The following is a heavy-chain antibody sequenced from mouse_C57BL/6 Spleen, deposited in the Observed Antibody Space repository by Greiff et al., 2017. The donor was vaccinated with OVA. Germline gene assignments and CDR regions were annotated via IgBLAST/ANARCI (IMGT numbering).Heavy chain of an antibody. CDR2: IRNKANNHAT. Sequence: EVQRVESGGGLVQPGGSMKLSCAASGFTFSDAWMDWVRQSPEKGLEWVAEIRNKANNHATYYAESVKGRFTISRDDSKSSVYLQMNSLRAEDTGIYYCTREDYYGSSYWYFDVWGTGTTVTVSS. V-gene: IGHV6-6*01. CDR3: TREDYYGSSYWYFDV. CDR1: GFTFSDAW. J-gene: IGHJ1*03. D-gene: IGHD1-1*01.